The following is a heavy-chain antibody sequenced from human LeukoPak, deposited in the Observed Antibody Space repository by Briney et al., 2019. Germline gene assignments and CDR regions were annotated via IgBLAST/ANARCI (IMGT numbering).Heavy chain of an antibody. CDR3: ARDQLRRAVAGRGGFDY. Sequence: PGGSLRLSCAASGFTFSSYWMSWVCQAPGKGLEWVANIKQDGSEKYYVDSVKGRFTISRDYAKNSLYLQMNSLRAEDTAVYYCARDQLRRAVAGRGGFDYWGQGTLVTVSS. CDR2: IKQDGSEK. J-gene: IGHJ4*02. D-gene: IGHD6-19*01. CDR1: GFTFSSYW. V-gene: IGHV3-7*01.